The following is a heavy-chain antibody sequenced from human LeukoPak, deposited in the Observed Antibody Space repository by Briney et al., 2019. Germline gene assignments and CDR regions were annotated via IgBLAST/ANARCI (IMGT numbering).Heavy chain of an antibody. J-gene: IGHJ3*02. CDR1: GDSITNYY. CDR3: ARAAPFGGSYNDAFDI. D-gene: IGHD2-2*02. V-gene: IGHV4-4*07. CDR2: ILTSGNT. Sequence: SETLSLTCTVSGDSITNYYWGCIRQPAGKGLEWIGRILTSGNTIYNPSLKSRVTMSTDTSKSQLFLRLSTVTAADTALYYCARAAPFGGSYNDAFDIWGQGTMVTVSS.